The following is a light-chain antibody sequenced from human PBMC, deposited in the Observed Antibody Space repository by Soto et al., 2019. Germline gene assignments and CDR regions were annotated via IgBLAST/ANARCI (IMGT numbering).Light chain of an antibody. V-gene: IGLV2-14*01. CDR2: DVS. CDR3: SSYTTSNTRQIV. CDR1: SSEVGGYNY. Sequence: QSVLTQPASGSGSPGQSITISCTGTSSEVGGYNYVSWYQQHPGKAPKFMIYDVSNRPSGVSNRLSGSKSGNTASLTISGLQAEDEADYYCSSYTTSNTRQIVFGTGTKVTVL. J-gene: IGLJ1*01.